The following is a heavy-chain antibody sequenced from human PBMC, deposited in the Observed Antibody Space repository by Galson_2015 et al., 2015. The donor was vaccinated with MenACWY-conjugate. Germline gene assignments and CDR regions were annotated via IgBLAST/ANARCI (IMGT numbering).Heavy chain of an antibody. Sequence: SLRLSCAASGFTFNTYWMSWVRQAPGKGLEWVANIKQDGREIYYVDSAKGRFTISRDNAKNSLYLQMNSLRAEDTAVYYCARLLVPGTIEEYWGQGTLVTVSS. V-gene: IGHV3-7*03. J-gene: IGHJ4*02. CDR1: GFTFNTYW. D-gene: IGHD2-2*01. CDR2: IKQDGREI. CDR3: ARLLVPGTIEEY.